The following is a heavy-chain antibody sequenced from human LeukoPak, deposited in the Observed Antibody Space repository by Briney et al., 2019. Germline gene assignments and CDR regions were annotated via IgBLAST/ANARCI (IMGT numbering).Heavy chain of an antibody. CDR1: GFTVSSNY. CDR3: ARGQRDSSGSFDY. V-gene: IGHV3-66*01. D-gene: IGHD3-22*01. J-gene: IGHJ4*02. Sequence: GGSLRLSCAASGFTVSSNYMSRVRQAPGKGLEWVSVIYSGGSTYYADSVKGRFTISRDNSKNTLYLQMNSLRAEDTAVYYCARGQRDSSGSFDYWGQGTLVTVSS. CDR2: IYSGGST.